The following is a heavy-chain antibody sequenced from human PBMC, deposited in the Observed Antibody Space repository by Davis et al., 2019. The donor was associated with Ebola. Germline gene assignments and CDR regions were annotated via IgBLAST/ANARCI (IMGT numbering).Heavy chain of an antibody. CDR1: GYTFTSYG. V-gene: IGHV1-46*01. CDR3: VRDLRGWGDFDY. CDR2: INPSGGTT. J-gene: IGHJ4*02. D-gene: IGHD3-10*01. Sequence: AASVKVSCKASGYTFTSYGISWVRQAPGQGLEWMGIINPSGGTTTYAQKFQGRVTMTRDTSTNTLYMELSSLTSGDTAVYYCVRDLRGWGDFDYWGQGTLVTVSS.